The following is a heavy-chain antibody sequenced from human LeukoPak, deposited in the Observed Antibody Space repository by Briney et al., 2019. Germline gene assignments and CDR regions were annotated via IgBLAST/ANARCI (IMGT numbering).Heavy chain of an antibody. J-gene: IGHJ4*02. Sequence: GGSLRLSCAASGSSFSRYWMTWVRQAPGKGLEWVANIKEDGTKTYYVDSVKGRFTVSRDNAQNSLYLQMNSLTPEDTAVYFCARGEAFCDYWGQGALVTVSS. CDR1: GSSFSRYW. CDR3: ARGEAFCDY. CDR2: IKEDGTKT. V-gene: IGHV3-7*05.